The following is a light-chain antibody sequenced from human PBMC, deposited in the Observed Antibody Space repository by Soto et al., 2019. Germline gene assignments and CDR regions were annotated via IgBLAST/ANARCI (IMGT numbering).Light chain of an antibody. V-gene: IGKV3-15*01. CDR2: GAF. CDR1: QSVSSN. J-gene: IGKJ1*01. Sequence: EILMKQYPVTLSVSPGERATLSCRASQSVSSNLAWYQQPPGQDPRLLIYGAFTRATGIPARFSGSESGTDFTLTISRLEPEDFAVYYCQQYGSSPETFGRGTKVDIK. CDR3: QQYGSSPET.